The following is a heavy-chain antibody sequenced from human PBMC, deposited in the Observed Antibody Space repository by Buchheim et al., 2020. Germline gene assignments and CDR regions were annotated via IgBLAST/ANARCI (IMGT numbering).Heavy chain of an antibody. CDR3: ARDLGYCSSTSCYLSQRYYGMDV. CDR2: IYSGGST. Sequence: EVQLVESGGGLIQPGGSLRLSCAASGFTVSSNYMSWVRQAPGKGLEWVSVIYSGGSTYYADSVKGRFTISIDNSKNTLYIQMNSLRAEDTAVYYCARDLGYCSSTSCYLSQRYYGMDVWGQGTT. D-gene: IGHD2-2*01. CDR1: GFTVSSNY. V-gene: IGHV3-53*01. J-gene: IGHJ6*02.